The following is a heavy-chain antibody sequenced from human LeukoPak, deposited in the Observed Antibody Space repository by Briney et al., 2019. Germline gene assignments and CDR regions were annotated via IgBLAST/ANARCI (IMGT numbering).Heavy chain of an antibody. J-gene: IGHJ4*02. CDR1: GFNFDNYY. Sequence: GGSLRLSCVASGFNFDNYYMSWVRQAPGKGLEWISYISSSSSYTKYSDSVKGRFTISRDNAKNSLYLQMSGLRAEDTAVYYCAKPVMIRGAPLWGQGTLVIVS. CDR3: AKPVMIRGAPL. D-gene: IGHD3-10*01. V-gene: IGHV3-11*03. CDR2: ISSSSSYT.